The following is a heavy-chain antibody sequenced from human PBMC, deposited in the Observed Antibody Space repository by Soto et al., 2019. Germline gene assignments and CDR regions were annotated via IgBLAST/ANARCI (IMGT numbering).Heavy chain of an antibody. CDR3: ARGGAYSSSAPYYYGMDV. Sequence: SVKVSCKASGGSFSSYAISWVRQAPGQGLEWMGGIIPIFGTANYAQKFQGRVTITADESTSTAYMGLSSLRSEDTAVYYCARGGAYSSSAPYYYGMDVWGQGTTVTVSS. CDR1: GGSFSSYA. CDR2: IIPIFGTA. J-gene: IGHJ6*02. D-gene: IGHD6-6*01. V-gene: IGHV1-69*13.